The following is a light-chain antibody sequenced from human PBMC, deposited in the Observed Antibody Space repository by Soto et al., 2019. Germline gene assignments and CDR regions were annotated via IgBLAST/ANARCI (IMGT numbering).Light chain of an antibody. CDR3: QQYGSSGR. J-gene: IGKJ1*01. CDR1: QSLSNNY. Sequence: EIVLTQSPGTLSLSPGGRATLYCRASQSLSNNYLAWYQQKPGQAPRLLIYCASDRATGIPDRFSGSGSGTDFTLTISRLETEDYAVYYCQQYGSSGRFGQGRKVDIK. CDR2: CAS. V-gene: IGKV3-20*01.